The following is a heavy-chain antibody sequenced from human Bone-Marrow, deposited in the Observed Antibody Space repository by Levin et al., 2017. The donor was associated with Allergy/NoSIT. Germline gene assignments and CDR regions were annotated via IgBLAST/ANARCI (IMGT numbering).Heavy chain of an antibody. CDR2: IYPGDSDA. D-gene: IGHD1-26*01. CDR3: ARGKGFIYFDY. Sequence: GESLKISCRGSGYSFTNYWIAWVRQTPGKGLEWIGSIYPGDSDARYSPSFQGQVTMSVDKSISSAHLQWSSLNTSDNGFYYCARGKGFIYFDYWGQGTRVTISS. V-gene: IGHV5-51*01. CDR1: GYSFTNYW. J-gene: IGHJ4*02.